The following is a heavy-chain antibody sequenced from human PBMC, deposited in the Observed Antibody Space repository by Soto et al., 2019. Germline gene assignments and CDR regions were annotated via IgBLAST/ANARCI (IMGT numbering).Heavy chain of an antibody. CDR1: GFTFSSYA. Sequence: PGGSLRLSCAASGFTFSSYAMSWVRQAPGKGLEWVSTISGSGGSTYYADSVKGRFTISRDNSKNTVYLQMNSLRAEDTAVYYCANPADYYYVMDVRGKGTTVTVSS. CDR3: ANPADYYYVMDV. CDR2: ISGSGGST. J-gene: IGHJ6*04. V-gene: IGHV3-23*01.